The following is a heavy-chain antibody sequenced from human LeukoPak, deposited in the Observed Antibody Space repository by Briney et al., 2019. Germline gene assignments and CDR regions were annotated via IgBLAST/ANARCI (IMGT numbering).Heavy chain of an antibody. CDR3: ARDRSIMITFGGVIVPDY. D-gene: IGHD3-16*02. V-gene: IGHV1-18*01. J-gene: IGHJ4*02. CDR2: ISAYNGNT. Sequence: ASVKVSCKASGGTFSSYAISWVRQAPGQGLEWMGWISAYNGNTNYAQKLQGRVTMTTDTSTSTAYMELRSLRSDDTAVYYCARDRSIMITFGGVIVPDYWGQGTLVTVSS. CDR1: GGTFSSYA.